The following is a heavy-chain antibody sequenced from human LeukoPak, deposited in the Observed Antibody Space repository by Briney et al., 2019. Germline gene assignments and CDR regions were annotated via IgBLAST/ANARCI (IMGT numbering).Heavy chain of an antibody. D-gene: IGHD3-22*01. V-gene: IGHV3-7*03. J-gene: IGHJ4*02. CDR2: IRQDGSDE. CDR3: AKDIRYDSSGYFDY. CDR1: GISLSSLW. Sequence: GGSLRLSCAASGISLSSLWMSWFRQAPGKGLEWVADIRQDGSDEHYVASVKGRFTISRDNAKNSLYLQMNSLRAEDTALYYCAKDIRYDSSGYFDYWGQGTLVTVSS.